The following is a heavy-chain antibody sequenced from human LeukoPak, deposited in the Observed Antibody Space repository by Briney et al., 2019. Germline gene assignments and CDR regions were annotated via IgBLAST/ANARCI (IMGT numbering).Heavy chain of an antibody. D-gene: IGHD3-22*01. CDR3: ARTTYYSESGGYTPGYFDF. J-gene: IGHJ4*02. CDR2: IYWNGHK. Sequence: SGPTLVNPTQTLTLTCTLSGFSLSTSEVGVGWIRQPPGKALEWLALIYWNGHKRYSPSLKNRLTITKDNSKNQVVLIMTNMDPVDTATYYCARTTYYSESGGYTPGYFDFWGQGTRVTVSS. V-gene: IGHV2-5*01. CDR1: GFSLSTSEVG.